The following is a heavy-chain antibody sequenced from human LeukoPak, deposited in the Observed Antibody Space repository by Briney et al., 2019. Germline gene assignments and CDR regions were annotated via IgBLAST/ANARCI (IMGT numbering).Heavy chain of an antibody. V-gene: IGHV1-24*01. CDR1: GYTLSEFS. CDR2: FDPEDGET. Sequence: ASVKVSCKVSGYTLSEFSMHWVRQAPGKGIEWMGGFDPEDGETIYAQKFQGRVSMTEDTSTDTAYMELSSLRSEDTAVYYCVASSPQNWKAHDYWGQGTLVTVSS. J-gene: IGHJ4*02. CDR3: VASSPQNWKAHDY. D-gene: IGHD1-1*01.